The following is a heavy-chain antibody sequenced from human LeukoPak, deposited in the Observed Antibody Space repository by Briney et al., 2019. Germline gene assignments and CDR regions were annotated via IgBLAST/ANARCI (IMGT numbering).Heavy chain of an antibody. Sequence: SQTLSLTCTVSGGSISSGGSYWGWIRQPPGKGLEWIGSIYYSGSTYYNPSLKSRVTISVDTSKNQFSLKLSSVTAADTAVYYCARSNYDFWSGYLYYFDYWGQGTLVTVSS. D-gene: IGHD3-3*01. CDR3: ARSNYDFWSGYLYYFDY. CDR1: GGSISSGGSY. V-gene: IGHV4-39*01. CDR2: IYYSGST. J-gene: IGHJ4*02.